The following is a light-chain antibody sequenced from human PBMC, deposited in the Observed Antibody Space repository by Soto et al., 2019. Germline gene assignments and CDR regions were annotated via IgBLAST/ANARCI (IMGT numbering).Light chain of an antibody. V-gene: IGKV3-20*01. J-gene: IGKJ4*01. CDR3: QQYGYLVT. CDR1: QSITNNY. CDR2: GAS. Sequence: EIVFTQSPCTLSLSPGERATLSCRASQSITNNYLAWYQQKPGRAHRLLIYGASSRATGIPDRFSGSGSGTDFTLTISRLEPEDFAMYYCQQYGYLVTFGGGTKVDI.